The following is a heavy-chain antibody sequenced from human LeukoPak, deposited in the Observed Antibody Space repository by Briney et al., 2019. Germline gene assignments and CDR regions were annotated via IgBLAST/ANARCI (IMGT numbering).Heavy chain of an antibody. Sequence: PGGSLRLSCAASGFTFSSYAMPWVRQAPGKGLKYVSAISSNGGSTYYANSVKGRFTISRDNSKNTLYLQMGSLRAEDMAVYYCARDRRDGYNSYYFDYWGQGTLVTVSS. V-gene: IGHV3-64*01. D-gene: IGHD5-24*01. J-gene: IGHJ4*02. CDR2: ISSNGGST. CDR1: GFTFSSYA. CDR3: ARDRRDGYNSYYFDY.